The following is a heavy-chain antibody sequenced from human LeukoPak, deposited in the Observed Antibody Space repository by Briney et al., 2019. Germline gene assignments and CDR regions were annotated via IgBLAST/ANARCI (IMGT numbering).Heavy chain of an antibody. D-gene: IGHD2-2*02. V-gene: IGHV3-20*04. CDR3: AREGYCSSTSCYIRGTSYFDY. CDR2: INWNGGST. J-gene: IGHJ4*02. Sequence: QPGGSLRLSCAASGFTFDDYGMSWVRQAPGKGLEWVSGINWNGGSTGYADSVKGRFTISRDNAKNSLYLQMNSLRAEDTALYYCAREGYCSSTSCYIRGTSYFDYWGQGTLVTVPS. CDR1: GFTFDDYG.